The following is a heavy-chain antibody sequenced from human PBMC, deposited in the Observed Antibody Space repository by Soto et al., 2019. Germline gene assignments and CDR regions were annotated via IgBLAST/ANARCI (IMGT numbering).Heavy chain of an antibody. CDR3: ATYYYYQMHV. CDR2: FYASGST. Sequence: PSETLSLTCTVSGGSISSYHWSRIRQPPGKGLEWIGCFYASGSTNYNPSLKSRLTISVDTSKNQFSLNLSSVTAADTAVYYCATYYYYQMHVWGKGTTVTVSS. CDR1: GGSISSYH. V-gene: IGHV4-59*01. J-gene: IGHJ6*03.